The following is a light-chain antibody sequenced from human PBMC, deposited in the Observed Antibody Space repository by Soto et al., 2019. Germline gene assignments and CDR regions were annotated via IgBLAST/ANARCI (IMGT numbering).Light chain of an antibody. CDR3: QQYGSSPLIT. CDR1: QTVSSSY. Sequence: EIVLTQSPGTLSLSPGERATLSCRASQTVSSSYLAWYQQKAGQAPRLLIYGASSRATGLPDRFSGSGSGTDFTLTISRLEPEDFAVYYCQQYGSSPLITFGQGTRLEIK. CDR2: GAS. J-gene: IGKJ5*01. V-gene: IGKV3-20*01.